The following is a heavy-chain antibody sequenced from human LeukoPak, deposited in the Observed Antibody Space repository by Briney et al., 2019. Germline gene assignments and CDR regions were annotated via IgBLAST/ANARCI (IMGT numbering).Heavy chain of an antibody. J-gene: IGHJ4*02. CDR3: AKDPFEEYYFDY. D-gene: IGHD3-10*01. V-gene: IGHV3-30*02. Sequence: SGGSLRLSCAASGFTFSSYGMHWVRQAPGKGLEWVAFIRYDGGNKYYADSVKGRFTISRDNSKNTLYLQMNSLRAEDTAVYHCAKDPFEEYYFDYWGQGTLVTVSS. CDR1: GFTFSSYG. CDR2: IRYDGGNK.